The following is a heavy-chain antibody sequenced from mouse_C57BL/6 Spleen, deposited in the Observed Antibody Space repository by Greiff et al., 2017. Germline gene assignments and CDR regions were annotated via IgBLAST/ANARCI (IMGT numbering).Heavy chain of an antibody. Sequence: EVQRVESGEGLVKPGGSLKLSCAASGFTFSSYAMSWVRQTPEQRLEWVAYISSGGDYIYYADTVKGRFPISRDNARNTLYLQMSSLKSEDTAMYYCTREPYYGSSYGYFDVWGTGTTVTVSS. D-gene: IGHD1-1*01. J-gene: IGHJ1*03. CDR2: ISSGGDYI. CDR1: GFTFSSYA. V-gene: IGHV5-9-1*02. CDR3: TREPYYGSSYGYFDV.